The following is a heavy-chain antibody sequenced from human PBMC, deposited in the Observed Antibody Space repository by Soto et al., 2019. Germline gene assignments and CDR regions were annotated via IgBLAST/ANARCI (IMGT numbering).Heavy chain of an antibody. V-gene: IGHV2-26*01. J-gene: IGHJ4*02. Sequence: QVTLKESGPVLVKPTETLTLTCTVSGFSLSNARMGVSWIRQPPGKALEWLAHIFSNDEKSYSTSLKSRLTSSKDTSKSQVVLTMTNMDPVDTATYSCARTRRSSGWYDSDYWGQGTLVTVSS. CDR1: GFSLSNARMG. D-gene: IGHD6-19*01. CDR3: ARTRRSSGWYDSDY. CDR2: IFSNDEK.